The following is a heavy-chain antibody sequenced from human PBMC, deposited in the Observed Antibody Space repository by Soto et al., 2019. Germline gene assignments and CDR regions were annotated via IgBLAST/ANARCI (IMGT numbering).Heavy chain of an antibody. D-gene: IGHD2-8*01. CDR3: VRDAWGVHH. CDR1: GFTFSTYW. CDR2: IKTDGRTT. V-gene: IGHV3-74*01. J-gene: IGHJ5*02. Sequence: LSCAASGFTFSTYWMHWVRQAPGKGLVWVSHIKTDGRTTTYADSVKGRFTISRDNAKNTLYLQMNSLRAEDTAVYYCVRDAWGVHHWGQGTQVTVSS.